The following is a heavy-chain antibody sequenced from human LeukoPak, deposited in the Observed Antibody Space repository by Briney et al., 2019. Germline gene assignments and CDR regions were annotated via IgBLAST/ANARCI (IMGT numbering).Heavy chain of an antibody. V-gene: IGHV3-21*01. CDR1: GFTFSSYS. J-gene: IGHJ4*02. Sequence: GGSLRLSCAASGFTFSSYSMNWVRQAPGKGLEWVSSISSSSTYIYYADSVKGRFTISGDNAKNSLYLQMNSLRAEDTAVYYCARSEYSSSGRFDYWGQGTLVTVSS. CDR2: ISSSSTYI. D-gene: IGHD6-6*01. CDR3: ARSEYSSSGRFDY.